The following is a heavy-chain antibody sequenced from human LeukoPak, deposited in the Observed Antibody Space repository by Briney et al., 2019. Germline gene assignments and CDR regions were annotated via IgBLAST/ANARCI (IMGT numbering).Heavy chain of an antibody. J-gene: IGHJ4*02. CDR3: ARGDDYGGPWYYFDY. CDR1: GFTVSTNY. D-gene: IGHD4-23*01. V-gene: IGHV3-53*01. CDR2: IYSSGST. Sequence: QPGGSLRLSCAASGFTVSTNYMNWVRQAPGKGLEWVSVIYSSGSTYYADSVKGRFTISRDNSKNTLYLQMNSLRAEDTAVYFCARGDDYGGPWYYFDYWGQGTLVTVSS.